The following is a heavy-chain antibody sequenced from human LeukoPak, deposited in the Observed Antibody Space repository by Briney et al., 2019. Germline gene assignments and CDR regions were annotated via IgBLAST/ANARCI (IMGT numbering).Heavy chain of an antibody. CDR1: GGSISSGGYS. CDR3: ARGGSYYFDY. V-gene: IGHV4-30-2*01. CDR2: IYHSGST. J-gene: IGHJ4*02. D-gene: IGHD1-26*01. Sequence: SQTLSLTCAVSGGSISSGGYSWSWIRQPPGQGLEWIGYIYHSGSTYYNPSLKSRVTISVDRSKNQFSLKLSSVTAADTAVYYCARGGSYYFDYWGQGTLVTVSS.